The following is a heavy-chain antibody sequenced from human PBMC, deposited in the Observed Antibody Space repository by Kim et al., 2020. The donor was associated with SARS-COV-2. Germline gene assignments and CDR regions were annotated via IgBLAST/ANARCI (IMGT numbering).Heavy chain of an antibody. Sequence: SETLSLTCSVSGDSVTNSNYYWSWIRQPPGEGLEWIGYIYYSGTTNYNPSLNSRVTISLDTSKNHCSLKLTSLTAADTAMYYCARVDYLGWFHSWGRGTL. CDR1: GDSVTNSNYY. CDR3: ARVDYLGWFHS. D-gene: IGHD4-17*01. J-gene: IGHJ5*01. CDR2: IYYSGTT. V-gene: IGHV4-61*03.